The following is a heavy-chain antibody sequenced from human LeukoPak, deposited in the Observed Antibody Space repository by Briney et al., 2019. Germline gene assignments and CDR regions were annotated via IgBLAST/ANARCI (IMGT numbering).Heavy chain of an antibody. V-gene: IGHV1-8*01. CDR3: ARERLGYCDILTARGNWFDP. J-gene: IGHJ5*02. CDR2: MNPNSGNT. Sequence: ASVKVSCKASGYTFTSYDINWVRQATGQGLEWMGWMNPNSGNTGYAQKFQGRVTMTRNTSISTAYMELSSLRSEDTAVYYCARERLGYCDILTARGNWFDPWGQGTLVTVSS. CDR1: GYTFTSYD. D-gene: IGHD3-9*01.